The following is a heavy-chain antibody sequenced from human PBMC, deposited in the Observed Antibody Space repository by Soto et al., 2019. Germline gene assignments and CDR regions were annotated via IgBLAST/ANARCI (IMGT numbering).Heavy chain of an antibody. CDR2: ISGSGDRT. V-gene: IGHV3-23*01. CDR3: VKQEGGYPSTAPH. D-gene: IGHD3-22*01. J-gene: IGHJ4*02. Sequence: DVQLLESGGGLVQPGGSLRLSCAASGITISNYPMSWVRQAPGKGLDWVSGISGSGDRTYYADSAKGRFTISKDISRNPLALQLASLGVEDTAVYFCVKQEGGYPSTAPHWGQGTLVTVSS. CDR1: GITISNYP.